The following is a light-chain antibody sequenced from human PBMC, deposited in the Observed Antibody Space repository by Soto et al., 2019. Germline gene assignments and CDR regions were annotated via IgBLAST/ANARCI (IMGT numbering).Light chain of an antibody. CDR2: GAS. Sequence: EIVMSQSPATLSVSPGERATLSCRASQSVSSNLAWYQQKPGQAPRLLIYGASSRATGIPDRFSGSGSGTDFTLTISGLQSEDFAVYYCQQYNNWPQTFGQGTKVDIK. CDR1: QSVSSN. V-gene: IGKV3D-15*01. CDR3: QQYNNWPQT. J-gene: IGKJ1*01.